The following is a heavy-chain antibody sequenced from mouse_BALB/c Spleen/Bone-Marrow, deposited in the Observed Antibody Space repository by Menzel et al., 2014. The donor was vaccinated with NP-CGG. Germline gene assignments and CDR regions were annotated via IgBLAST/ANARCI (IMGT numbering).Heavy chain of an antibody. CDR1: GYSFTGHF. CDR3: GRGGVYYAMDY. D-gene: IGHD1-1*02. Sequence: VQLHQSGPELVKPGASVKISCKASGYSFTGHFMNWVKQSHGKSLEWIGRINPYNGDTFYNQKFKGKATLTVDKSSSTAHMELLSLTSEDSAVYYCGRGGVYYAMDYWGQGTSVTVSS. V-gene: IGHV1-37*01. CDR2: INPYNGDT. J-gene: IGHJ4*01.